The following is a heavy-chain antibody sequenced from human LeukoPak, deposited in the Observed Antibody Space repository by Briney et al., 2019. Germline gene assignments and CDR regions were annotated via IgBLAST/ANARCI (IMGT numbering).Heavy chain of an antibody. CDR1: GGTFSSYA. J-gene: IGHJ6*02. CDR3: ARENSGSPSYGMDV. D-gene: IGHD1-26*01. V-gene: IGHV1-69*13. Sequence: GASGKVSCKASGGTFSSYAISWVRQAPGQGLEWMGGIVPIFGTANYAQKFQGRVTITADESTSTAYMELSSLRSEDTAVYYCARENSGSPSYGMDVWGQGTTVTVSS. CDR2: IVPIFGTA.